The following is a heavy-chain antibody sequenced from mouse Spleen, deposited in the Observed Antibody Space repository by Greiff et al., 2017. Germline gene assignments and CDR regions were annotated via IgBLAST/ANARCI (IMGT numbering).Heavy chain of an antibody. D-gene: IGHD4-1*01. Sequence: QVQLQQSGAELARPGASVKLSCKASGYTFTSYGISWVKQRTGQGLGWIGEIYPRSGNTYYNEKFKGKATLTADKSSSTAYMELRSLTSEDSAVYFCARETGYWGQGTTLTVSS. V-gene: IGHV1-81*01. CDR2: IYPRSGNT. J-gene: IGHJ2*01. CDR1: GYTFTSYG. CDR3: ARETGY.